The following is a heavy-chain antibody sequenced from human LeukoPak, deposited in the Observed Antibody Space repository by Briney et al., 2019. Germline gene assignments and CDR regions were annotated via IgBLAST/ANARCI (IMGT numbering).Heavy chain of an antibody. J-gene: IGHJ4*02. V-gene: IGHV3-11*01. Sequence: GGSLRLPCAASGFTFSDYYMRWLRQAPGKGLEWVSYISSSGSTIYYADSVKGRFTISRDNAKNSLYLQMNSLRAEDTAVYYCAREKAVAKHFDYWGQGTLVTVSS. CDR2: ISSSGSTI. CDR1: GFTFSDYY. CDR3: AREKAVAKHFDY. D-gene: IGHD6-19*01.